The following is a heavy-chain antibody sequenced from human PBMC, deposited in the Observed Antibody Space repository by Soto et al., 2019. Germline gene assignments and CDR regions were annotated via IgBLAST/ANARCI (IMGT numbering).Heavy chain of an antibody. J-gene: IGHJ4*02. CDR1: GGSFSGYY. CDR2: INHSGST. CDR3: ARGGMWPRYYYDSSGYYSFDY. Sequence: SETLSLTCAVYGGSFSGYYWSWIRQPPGKGLEWIGEINHSGSTNYNPSLKSRVTISVDTSKNQFSLKLSSVTAADTAVYYCARGGMWPRYYYDSSGYYSFDYWGQGTLVTVSS. V-gene: IGHV4-34*01. D-gene: IGHD3-22*01.